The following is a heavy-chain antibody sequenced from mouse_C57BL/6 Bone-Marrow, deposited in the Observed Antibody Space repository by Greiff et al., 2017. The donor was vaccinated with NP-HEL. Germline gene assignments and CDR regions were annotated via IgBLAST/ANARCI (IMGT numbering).Heavy chain of an antibody. CDR1: GYTFTSYW. J-gene: IGHJ1*03. Sequence: QVQLKQPGTELVKPGASVKLSCKASGYTFTSYWMHWVKQRPGQGLEWIGNINPSNGGTNYNEKFKSKATLTVDKSSSTAYMQLSSLTSEDSAVYDCARSLSTMVTTRYFEVWGTGTTVTVSS. V-gene: IGHV1-53*01. CDR3: ARSLSTMVTTRYFEV. CDR2: INPSNGGT. D-gene: IGHD2-2*01.